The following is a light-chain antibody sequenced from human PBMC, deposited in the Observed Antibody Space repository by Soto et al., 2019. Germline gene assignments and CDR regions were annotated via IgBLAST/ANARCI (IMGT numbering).Light chain of an antibody. CDR1: QDIKDE. V-gene: IGKV1-6*01. Sequence: AIQMTQSPSSLSAFVGDSVTITCRASQDIKDEVGWYQQKPGKAPKLLIFGASSLQSGVPSRFRGSGTGTDFTLTISGLQAADFATYYCQQYGSSPLTFGGGTKVEIK. CDR2: GAS. J-gene: IGKJ4*01. CDR3: QQYGSSPLT.